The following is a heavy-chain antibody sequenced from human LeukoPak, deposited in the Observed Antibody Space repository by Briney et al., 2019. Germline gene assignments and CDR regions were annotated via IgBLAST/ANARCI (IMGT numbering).Heavy chain of an antibody. Sequence: SETLSLTCTVSGGSISSYYLSWIRQPAGKGLEWIGRIYTSGSTNYNPSLKSRVTMSVDTSKNQFPLKLSSVTAADTAVYYCARDRYLGYSYGYIGNWFDPWGQGTLVTVSS. CDR1: GGSISSYY. J-gene: IGHJ5*02. CDR2: IYTSGST. V-gene: IGHV4-4*07. CDR3: ARDRYLGYSYGYIGNWFDP. D-gene: IGHD5-18*01.